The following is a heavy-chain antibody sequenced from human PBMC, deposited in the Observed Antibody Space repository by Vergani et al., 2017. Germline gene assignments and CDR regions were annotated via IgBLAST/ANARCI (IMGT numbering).Heavy chain of an antibody. V-gene: IGHV3-30*01. CDR3: RGEMDV. CDR2: ISNDGRHT. CDR1: GFIFSDHY. Sequence: VDLVESGGGLVQPGGSLRLSCAASGFIFSDHYMDWVRQAPGKGLEWVALISNDGRHTYYADSVRGRFSISRDNSKNTLYLQMNSLRTEDTANYYCRGEMDVWGKGTTVTVSS. J-gene: IGHJ6*04.